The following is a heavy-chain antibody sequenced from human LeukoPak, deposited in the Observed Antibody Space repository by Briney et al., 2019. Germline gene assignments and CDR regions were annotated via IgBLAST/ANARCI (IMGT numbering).Heavy chain of an antibody. CDR1: GFTFEDYG. V-gene: IGHV3-43*02. Sequence: TGGSLRLSCAASGFTFEDYGMHWVRQAPGKGLEWVSLITGNGVSTYYADSVKGRFTTSRDNSKNSLYLQMNSLRTEDTALYYCAKCVYSNIYYWFDPWGQGTLVSVSS. D-gene: IGHD6-13*01. CDR3: AKCVYSNIYYWFDP. CDR2: ITGNGVST. J-gene: IGHJ5*02.